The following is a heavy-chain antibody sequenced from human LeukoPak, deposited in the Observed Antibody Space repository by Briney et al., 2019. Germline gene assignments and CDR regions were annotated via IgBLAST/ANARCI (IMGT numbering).Heavy chain of an antibody. CDR1: GVSISTSIYY. CDR2: VFYSGSA. Sequence: SETLSLTCDVSGVSISTSIYYWAWIRQPPGKGLEWIGSVFYSGSAYYSPSFKSRLGIPLDTSKNQFSLQLSSVTVADTAVYYCARIGHGANSHLKWYFDVWGRGTLVPVSS. CDR3: ARIGHGANSHLKWYFDV. V-gene: IGHV4-39*01. J-gene: IGHJ2*01. D-gene: IGHD4-23*01.